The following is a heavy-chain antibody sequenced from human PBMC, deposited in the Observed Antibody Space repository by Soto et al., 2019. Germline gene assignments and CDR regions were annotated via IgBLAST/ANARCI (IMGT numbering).Heavy chain of an antibody. V-gene: IGHV4-59*08. CDR3: ASQSTGYPYYFNY. CDR1: GGSISSYY. Sequence: SETLSLTCTVSGGSISSYYWSWIRQSPGKGLEWIGYIHYSGNTNYNPSLKSRVTISVDTSKNQFSLKLSSVTAADTAVYYCASQSTGYPYYFNYWGQGTLVTV. CDR2: IHYSGNT. J-gene: IGHJ4*02. D-gene: IGHD3-22*01.